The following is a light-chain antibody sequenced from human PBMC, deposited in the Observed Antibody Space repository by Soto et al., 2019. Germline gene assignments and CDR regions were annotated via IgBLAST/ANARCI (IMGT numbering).Light chain of an antibody. J-gene: IGKJ2*01. V-gene: IGKV3-20*01. CDR3: QQYGSSPYT. Sequence: EMVLTQSPGTLSLSPGERATLSCRASQSVSTNYLAWYQQKPGQSPMLLIYGATRRATGIPDRFSGSGSGKDFILTISRLEPVDFAMYFCQQYGSSPYTFAQGTKLDIQ. CDR2: GAT. CDR1: QSVSTNY.